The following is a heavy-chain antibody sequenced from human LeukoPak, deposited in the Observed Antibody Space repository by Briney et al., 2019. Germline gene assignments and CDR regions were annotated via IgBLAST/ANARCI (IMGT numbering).Heavy chain of an antibody. D-gene: IGHD6-13*01. CDR1: GYTFTSYA. CDR2: INTNTGNP. V-gene: IGHV7-4-1*02. J-gene: IGHJ4*02. Sequence: GASVKVSCKASGYTFTSYAMNWVRQAPGQGLEWMGWINTNTGNPTYAQGFTGRFVFSLDTSVSTAYLQISSLKAEDTAVYYCARDKAAAGNEGVGYWGQGTLVTVSS. CDR3: ARDKAAAGNEGVGY.